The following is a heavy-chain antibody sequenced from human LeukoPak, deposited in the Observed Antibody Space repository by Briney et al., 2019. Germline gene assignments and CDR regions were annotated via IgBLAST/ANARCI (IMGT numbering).Heavy chain of an antibody. V-gene: IGHV3-53*05. Sequence: RAGGSLRLSCAASGFTVGSNYMNWVRQAPGKGLEWVSVVYSGGSTYYADSVKGRFTISRDNSKNTMYLQMSSLRAEDTAVYYCVNLGGSGRLWGQGTMVTVSS. CDR2: VYSGGST. J-gene: IGHJ3*01. CDR1: GFTVGSNY. D-gene: IGHD3-16*01. CDR3: VNLGGSGRL.